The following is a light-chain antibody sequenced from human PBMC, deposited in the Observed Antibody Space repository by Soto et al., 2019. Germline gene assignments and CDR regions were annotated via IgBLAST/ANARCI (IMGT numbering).Light chain of an antibody. Sequence: QSALTQPPSVSGSPGQSFTICCTGTSSDVGKYDRVSWYQQPPGTAPKLIIYEVTNRPSGVPARFSGSKSGNTAYLTISGLQAEDEADYYCSSYTSTSRYVFGAGTKVTVL. J-gene: IGLJ1*01. CDR3: SSYTSTSRYV. CDR1: SSDVGKYDR. CDR2: EVT. V-gene: IGLV2-18*02.